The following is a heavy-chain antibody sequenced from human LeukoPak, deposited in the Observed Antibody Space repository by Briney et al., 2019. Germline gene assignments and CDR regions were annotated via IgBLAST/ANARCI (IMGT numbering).Heavy chain of an antibody. V-gene: IGHV4-34*01. CDR2: INHSGST. J-gene: IGHJ2*01. D-gene: IGHD2-21*02. Sequence: SETLSLTCAVYGGSFSGYYWGWIRQPPGKGLEWIGEINHSGSTNYNPSLKSRVTISVDTSKNQFSLKLSSVTAADTAAYYCARGAPDCGGDCYSGYFDLWGRGTLVTDSS. CDR3: ARGAPDCGGDCYSGYFDL. CDR1: GGSFSGYY.